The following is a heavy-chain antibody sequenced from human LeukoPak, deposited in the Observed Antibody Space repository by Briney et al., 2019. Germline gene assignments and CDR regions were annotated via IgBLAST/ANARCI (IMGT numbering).Heavy chain of an antibody. V-gene: IGHV3-23*01. Sequence: GGSLRLSCAASGLTFSRYAMSWVGQAPGKGLEWVSAISASGGSTYYADSVKGRFTISRDNSKNTLYLQMNSLRAEDTAVYYCATQTSGNYYYFAHWGQGTLVTVSS. CDR2: ISASGGST. CDR3: ATQTSGNYYYFAH. J-gene: IGHJ4*02. D-gene: IGHD1-26*01. CDR1: GLTFSRYA.